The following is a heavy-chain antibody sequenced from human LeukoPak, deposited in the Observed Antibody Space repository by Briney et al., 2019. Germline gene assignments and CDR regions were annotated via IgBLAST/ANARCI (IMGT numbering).Heavy chain of an antibody. CDR1: GYSFTSYW. V-gene: IGHV5-51*01. J-gene: IGHJ6*03. Sequence: GESLKISCKGSGYSFTSYWIGWVRQMPGKGLEWMGIIYPGDSDTRYSPSFQGQVTISADKSSSTAYLQWSSLKASDTAMYYCARGSAYYYYYMDVWGKGTTVTVSS. CDR2: IYPGDSDT. CDR3: ARGSAYYYYYMDV.